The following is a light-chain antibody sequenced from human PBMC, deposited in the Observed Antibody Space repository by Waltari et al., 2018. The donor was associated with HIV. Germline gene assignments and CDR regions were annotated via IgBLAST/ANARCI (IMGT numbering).Light chain of an antibody. V-gene: IGLV2-8*01. CDR3: SSFADRDGFYVV. Sequence: QSALTQPPSASGSPGQSVTLSCTGSNSDIGSYAYVSLYQLHPGKAPRLVLSEVTKRPSGVSDRFSGSKSANPAFLTVSALQAEDEADYYCSSFADRDGFYVVFGGGTRLTVL. J-gene: IGLJ2*01. CDR1: NSDIGSYAY. CDR2: EVT.